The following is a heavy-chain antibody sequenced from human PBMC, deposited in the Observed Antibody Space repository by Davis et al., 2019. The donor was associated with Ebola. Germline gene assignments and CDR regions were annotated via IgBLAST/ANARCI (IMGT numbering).Heavy chain of an antibody. CDR2: IYYSGST. CDR3: ARECSDGVHWWFDP. Sequence: SETLSLTCAVYGGSFSGYYWSWIRQPPGKGLEWIGSIYYSGSTYYNPSLKSRVTISVDTSKSQFSLKLSSVTAADTAVYYCARECSDGVHWWFDPWGQGTLVTVSS. D-gene: IGHD2-15*01. J-gene: IGHJ5*02. CDR1: GGSFSGYY. V-gene: IGHV4-34*01.